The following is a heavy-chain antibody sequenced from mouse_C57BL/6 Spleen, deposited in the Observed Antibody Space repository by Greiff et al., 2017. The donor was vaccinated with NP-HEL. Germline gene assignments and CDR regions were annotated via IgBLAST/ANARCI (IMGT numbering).Heavy chain of an antibody. Sequence: VQLKQSGPELVKPGASVKISCKASGYSFTGYYMHWVKQSHGNILDWIGYIYPYNGVSSYNHKFKGKATLTVDKSSSTAYMELRSLTSEDSAVYYCARSGNYGNFYAMDYWGQGTSVTVSS. J-gene: IGHJ4*01. CDR2: IYPYNGVS. CDR1: GYSFTGYY. V-gene: IGHV1-31*01. D-gene: IGHD2-1*01. CDR3: ARSGNYGNFYAMDY.